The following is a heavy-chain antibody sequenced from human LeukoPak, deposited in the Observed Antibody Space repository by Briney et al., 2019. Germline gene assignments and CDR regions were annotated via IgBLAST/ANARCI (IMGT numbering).Heavy chain of an antibody. CDR1: GFTFTSYS. V-gene: IGHV3-21*01. CDR3: ASVGGVYYYDSSGYY. Sequence: GGSLKLSCAASGFTFTSYSMNWVRQAPGKGLEWVSSISSSSSYIYYADSVKGRFTISRDNAKNSLYLQMNSLRAEDTAVYYCASVGGVYYYDSSGYYWGQGALVTVT. J-gene: IGHJ4*02. CDR2: ISSSSSYI. D-gene: IGHD3-22*01.